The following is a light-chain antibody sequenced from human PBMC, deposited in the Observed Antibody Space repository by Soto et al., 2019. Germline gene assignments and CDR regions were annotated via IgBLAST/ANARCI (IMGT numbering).Light chain of an antibody. CDR1: SSNIGNNY. V-gene: IGLV1-51*02. CDR3: GTWDSSLSAVV. J-gene: IGLJ2*01. CDR2: ENN. Sequence: QSVLTQPPSVSAAPGQKVTISCSGSSSNIGNNYVSWYQQLPGTAPKLLIYENNKRPSGIPDRFSGSKSGTSATLGITGLQTGDEADYYCGTWDSSLSAVVFGGGTKVTVX.